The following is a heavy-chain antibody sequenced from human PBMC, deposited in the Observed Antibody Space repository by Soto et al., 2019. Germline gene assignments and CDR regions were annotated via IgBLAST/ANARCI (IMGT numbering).Heavy chain of an antibody. V-gene: IGHV4-39*01. D-gene: IGHD6-19*01. CDR2: IYYSGST. Sequence: SETLSLTCTVSGGSISSSSYYWGWIRQPPGKGLEWIGSIYYSGSTYYNPSLKSRITISVDTSKNQFSLKLSSVTAADTAVYYCARHLGYSSGWYLGDFDYWGQGTLVTVSS. J-gene: IGHJ4*02. CDR1: GGSISSSSYY. CDR3: ARHLGYSSGWYLGDFDY.